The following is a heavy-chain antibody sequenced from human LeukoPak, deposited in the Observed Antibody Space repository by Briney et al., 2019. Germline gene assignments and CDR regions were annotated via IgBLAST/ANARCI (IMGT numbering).Heavy chain of an antibody. V-gene: IGHV4-4*07. CDR3: ARHQGWLQWEY. D-gene: IGHD5-24*01. CDR2: IYAAET. CDR1: GASISDYY. Sequence: SETLSLTCNVSGASISDYYWSWIRQSAGKGLEWIGRIYAAETDFNPSLKSRLTMSVDTSKNQFSLKLRSVTAADTAVYYCARHQGWLQWEYWGQGTLVTVSS. J-gene: IGHJ4*02.